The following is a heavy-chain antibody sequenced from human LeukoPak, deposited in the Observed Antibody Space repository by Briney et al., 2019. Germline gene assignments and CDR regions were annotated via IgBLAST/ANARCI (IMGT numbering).Heavy chain of an antibody. CDR3: ARAGQYHYNSAGYFPDY. CDR1: GGSINNGDYY. J-gene: IGHJ4*02. CDR2: IYYSGNT. V-gene: IGHV4-30-4*01. Sequence: SETLSLTCSVSGGSINNGDYYWSWIRQPPGKGLEWIGSIYYSGNTYYNPSLKSRVTISVDTSKNEFSLKLSSVTAADTAVYYCARAGQYHYNSAGYFPDYWGQGTLVTVSS. D-gene: IGHD3-22*01.